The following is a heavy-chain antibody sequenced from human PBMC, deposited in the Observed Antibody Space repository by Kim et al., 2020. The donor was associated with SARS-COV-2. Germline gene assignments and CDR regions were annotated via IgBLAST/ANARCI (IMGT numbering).Heavy chain of an antibody. Sequence: YSPSYQGHVTISADKSISTAYLQWSSLKASDTAMYYCARLRDNYYYGMDVWGQGTTVTVSS. V-gene: IGHV5-10-1*01. D-gene: IGHD3-9*01. CDR3: ARLRDNYYYGMDV. J-gene: IGHJ6*02.